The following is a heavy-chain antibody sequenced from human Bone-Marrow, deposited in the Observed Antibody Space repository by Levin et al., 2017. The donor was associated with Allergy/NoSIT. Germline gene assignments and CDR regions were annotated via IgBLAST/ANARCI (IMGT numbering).Heavy chain of an antibody. CDR2: ISTDGRNE. J-gene: IGHJ6*03. Sequence: GGSLRLSCAAYGFIFGSFAYHWVRQAPGKGPEWVARISTDGRNEYYGDSVRGRFTISKDDSKDTLYLQLNSLRAEDTAVYFCARRMGVCSGGQCYAQSVSHYYYYMDVWGKGTTVIVSS. V-gene: IGHV3-30*04. D-gene: IGHD2-15*01. CDR1: GFIFGSFA. CDR3: ARRMGVCSGGQCYAQSVSHYYYYMDV.